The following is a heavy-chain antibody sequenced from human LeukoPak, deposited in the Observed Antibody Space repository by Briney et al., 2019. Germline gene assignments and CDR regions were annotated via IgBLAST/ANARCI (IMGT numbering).Heavy chain of an antibody. D-gene: IGHD3-22*01. J-gene: IGHJ4*02. CDR3: ARLQSPTYYYDSSGPDYFDY. CDR2: IYYSGST. CDR1: GGSISSYN. Sequence: SETLSLTGTVSGGSISSYNWSWIRQPPGKGLGWIGYIYYSGSTNYTPSLKSRVTISVDTSKNQFSLKLSTVTAADTAVYYCARLQSPTYYYDSSGPDYFDYWGQGTLVTVSS. V-gene: IGHV4-59*08.